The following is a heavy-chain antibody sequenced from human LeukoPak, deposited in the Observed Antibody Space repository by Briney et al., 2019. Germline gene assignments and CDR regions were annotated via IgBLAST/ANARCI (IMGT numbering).Heavy chain of an antibody. CDR1: GGSISSSSYY. D-gene: IGHD1-26*01. J-gene: IGHJ4*02. Sequence: KPSETLSLTCTVSGGSISSSSYYWGWIRQPPGKGLEWIGSIYYSGSTHYNSSLKGRVTISVDTSKNQFSLKLSSVTAADTAMYYCARQSGSYYRPFDYWGQGTLVTVSS. CDR3: ARQSGSYYRPFDY. CDR2: IYYSGST. V-gene: IGHV4-39*01.